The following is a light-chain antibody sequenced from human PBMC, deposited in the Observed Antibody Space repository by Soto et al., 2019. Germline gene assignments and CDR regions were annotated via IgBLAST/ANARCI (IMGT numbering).Light chain of an antibody. CDR3: QQYNSYLYT. CDR1: QSISSW. CDR2: DAS. V-gene: IGKV1-5*01. J-gene: IGKJ2*01. Sequence: DIQMTQSPSTLSASVGDRVTITCRASQSISSWLAWYQQKPGKAPKLLIYDASSLESGVPSRCSGSGSGTEFNLTISSLQPDDFATDYCQQYNSYLYTFGQGTKLESK.